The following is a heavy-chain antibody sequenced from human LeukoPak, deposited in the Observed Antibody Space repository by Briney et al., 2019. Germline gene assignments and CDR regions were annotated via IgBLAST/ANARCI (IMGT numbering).Heavy chain of an antibody. J-gene: IGHJ4*02. CDR1: GGTFSSYA. V-gene: IGHV1-69*13. D-gene: IGHD3-22*01. CDR3: ARGDCHDSSGYYYYFDY. CDR2: IIPIFGTA. Sequence: SVKVSCKASGGTFSSYAISWVRQAPGQGLEWMGGIIPIFGTANYAQKFQGRVTITADESTSTAYMELSSLRSEDTAVYYCARGDCHDSSGYYYYFDYWGQGTLVTVSS.